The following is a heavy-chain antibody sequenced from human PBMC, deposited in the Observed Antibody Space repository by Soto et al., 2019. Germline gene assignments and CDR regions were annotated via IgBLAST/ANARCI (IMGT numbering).Heavy chain of an antibody. V-gene: IGHV3-7*01. D-gene: IGHD3-16*02. CDR3: ASQGLTFGGVIGYYYYYMDV. Sequence: GGSLRLSCAASGFTFSSYWMGWVRQAPGKGLEWVANIKQDGSEKYYVDSVKGRFTISRDNAKNSLYLQMNSLRAEDTAVYYCASQGLTFGGVIGYYYYYMDVWGKGTTVTVSS. CDR2: IKQDGSEK. J-gene: IGHJ6*03. CDR1: GFTFSSYW.